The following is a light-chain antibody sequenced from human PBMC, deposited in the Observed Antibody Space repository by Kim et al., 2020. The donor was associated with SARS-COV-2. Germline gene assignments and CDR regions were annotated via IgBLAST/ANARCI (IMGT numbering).Light chain of an antibody. CDR1: QNVSNW. CDR2: AAS. V-gene: IGKV1-39*01. CDR3: QQSYSSPT. Sequence: CASVGDRDSMSCRASQNVSNWLMEYEQSAGKASKLVVYAASTLQSGGPSRFSGRGSGTDLTISISGLQPEDFATYFCQQSYSSPTFSQATKVDTK. J-gene: IGKJ1*01.